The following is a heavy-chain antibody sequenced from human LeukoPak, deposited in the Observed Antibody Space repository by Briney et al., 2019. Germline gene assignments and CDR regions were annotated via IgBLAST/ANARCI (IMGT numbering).Heavy chain of an antibody. CDR1: GGSISSYY. V-gene: IGHV4-59*12. J-gene: IGHJ4*02. D-gene: IGHD1-7*01. CDR3: ARDGTGTTRDY. Sequence: SETLSLTCTVSGGSISSYYWRWIRQPPGKGLEWIGYIYYSGSTNYNPSLKSRVTISVDTSKNQFSLKLSSVTAADTAVYYCARDGTGTTRDYWGQGTLVTVSS. CDR2: IYYSGST.